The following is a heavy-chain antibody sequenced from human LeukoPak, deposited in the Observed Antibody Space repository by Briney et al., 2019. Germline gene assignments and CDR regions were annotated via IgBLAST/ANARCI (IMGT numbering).Heavy chain of an antibody. D-gene: IGHD3-9*01. CDR3: AKSLTGYSPFDY. CDR2: ISASSGNT. CDR1: GFTFSSYA. Sequence: GGSLRLSCAASGFTFSSYAMSWVRQAPGKGLEWVSAISASSGNTYYADSVKGRFTISRDNSKNTLYLQMNSLRVEDTAVYYCAKSLTGYSPFDYWGQGNLVTVSS. V-gene: IGHV3-23*01. J-gene: IGHJ4*02.